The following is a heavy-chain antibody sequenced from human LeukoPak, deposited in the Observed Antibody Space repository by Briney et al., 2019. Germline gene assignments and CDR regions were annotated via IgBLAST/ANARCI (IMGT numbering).Heavy chain of an antibody. V-gene: IGHV4-61*08. Sequence: PSETLSLTCTVSGGSISSGGYYWSWIRQHPGKGLEWIGYIYYSGSASYSPSLNSRVTISIDASENQFSLRLTSVIAADTAVYYCARRNRSGGYYRDDYWGQGTLVTVSP. CDR1: GGSISSGGYY. CDR2: IYYSGSA. D-gene: IGHD5-24*01. CDR3: ARRNRSGGYYRDDY. J-gene: IGHJ4*02.